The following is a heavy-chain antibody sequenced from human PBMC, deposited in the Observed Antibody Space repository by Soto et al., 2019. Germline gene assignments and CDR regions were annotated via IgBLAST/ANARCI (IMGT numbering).Heavy chain of an antibody. J-gene: IGHJ5*02. CDR3: ARDHPAVAGTGWFDP. Sequence: SVKVSCKASGGTFSSYAISWVRQAPGQGLEWMGGIIPIFGTANYAQKFQGRVTITADESTSTAYMELSSLRSEDTAVYYCARDHPAVAGTGWFDPWGQGTLVTVSS. CDR1: GGTFSSYA. V-gene: IGHV1-69*13. CDR2: IIPIFGTA. D-gene: IGHD6-19*01.